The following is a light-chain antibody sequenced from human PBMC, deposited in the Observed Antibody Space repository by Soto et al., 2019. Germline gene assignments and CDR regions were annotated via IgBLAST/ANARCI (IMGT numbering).Light chain of an antibody. CDR1: QSVLYSSNNKNY. Sequence: DLVMTQSPDALSESLGERATINCKSSQSVLYSSNNKNYLAWYQQRPGQPPKLLIYWASTRESGVPDRFSGSGSGTDFTLTITSLQAEDVAVYYCQQYYSTPPTFGQGTKLEIK. V-gene: IGKV4-1*01. CDR2: WAS. J-gene: IGKJ2*01. CDR3: QQYYSTPPT.